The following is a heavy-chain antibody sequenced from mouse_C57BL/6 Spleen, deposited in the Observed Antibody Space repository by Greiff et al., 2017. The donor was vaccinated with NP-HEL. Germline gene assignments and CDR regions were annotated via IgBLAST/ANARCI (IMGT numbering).Heavy chain of an antibody. CDR3: ARAQSLAY. V-gene: IGHV1-82*01. CDR2: IYPGDGDT. J-gene: IGHJ3*01. Sequence: QVHVKQSGPELVKPGASVKISCKVSGYAFSSSWMNWVKQRPGKGLEWIGRIYPGDGDTNYNGKFKGKATLTADKSSSTAYMQLSSLSSEDSAVYFCARAQSLAYWGQGTLVTVSA. CDR1: GYAFSSSW. D-gene: IGHD3-2*02.